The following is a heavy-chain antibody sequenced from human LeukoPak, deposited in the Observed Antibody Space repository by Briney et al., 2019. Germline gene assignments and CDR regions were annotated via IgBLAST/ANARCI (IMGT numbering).Heavy chain of an antibody. CDR3: ARDRGYYASSGLLD. V-gene: IGHV3-66*01. D-gene: IGHD3-22*01. CDR1: GFTVSSNY. J-gene: IGHJ4*02. CDR2: IYSGGST. Sequence: GGSLRLSRAASGFTVSSNYMSWVRQAPGQALEWVSVIYSGGSTYYADSVKDRFTISRDKSKNTPYLQMNSLTVEDTAVYYCARDRGYYASSGLLDWGQGTLVTVSS.